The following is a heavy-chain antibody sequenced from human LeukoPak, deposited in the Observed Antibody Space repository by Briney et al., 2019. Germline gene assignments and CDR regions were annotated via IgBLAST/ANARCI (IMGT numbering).Heavy chain of an antibody. V-gene: IGHV3-7*01. CDR1: GFSFNSDW. D-gene: IGHD3-16*01. J-gene: IGHJ4*02. CDR2: IKQDESEK. CDR3: TRRLDD. Sequence: GGSLRLSCAGSGFSFNSDWMDWGRQARGKGVEWVANIKQDESEKKYVDWVKGGFTISRDNAQTSLYLQMNGLRVQHTAVYYCTRRLDDWGQGTLVTVSS.